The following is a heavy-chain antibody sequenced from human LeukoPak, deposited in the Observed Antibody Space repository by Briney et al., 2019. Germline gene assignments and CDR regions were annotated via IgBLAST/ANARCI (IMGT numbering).Heavy chain of an antibody. CDR2: MHSSGTA. V-gene: IGHV4-59*08. CDR1: GGSITGYY. Sequence: SETLSLTCSVSGGSITGYYWNWIRQPPGKGMEWIAYMHSSGTAIYNPSLKSRVTMSVDTSKKQFSLKLSSVTALDTAVYYCASQFYYDSRGYPAFDYWGQGTLVTVSS. D-gene: IGHD3-22*01. CDR3: ASQFYYDSRGYPAFDY. J-gene: IGHJ4*02.